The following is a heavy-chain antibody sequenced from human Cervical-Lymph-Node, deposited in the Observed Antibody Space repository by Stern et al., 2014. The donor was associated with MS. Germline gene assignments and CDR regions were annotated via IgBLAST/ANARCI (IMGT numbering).Heavy chain of an antibody. CDR3: ARGEKSDYGYNWFENWFDP. Sequence: QVQLVQSGGGVVQPGGSLRLSCAASGFTFNTYPMHWVRQAPGKGLEWLAIISFDGNSKYYADSVKGRFTISRDNSKTTLSLQMDSLGPDDSALYYCARGEKSDYGYNWFENWFDPWGQGTLVTVSS. D-gene: IGHD5-24*01. CDR2: ISFDGNSK. V-gene: IGHV3-30*01. J-gene: IGHJ5*02. CDR1: GFTFNTYP.